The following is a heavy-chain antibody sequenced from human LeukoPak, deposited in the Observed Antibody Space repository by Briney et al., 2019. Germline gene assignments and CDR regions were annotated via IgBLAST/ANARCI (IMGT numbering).Heavy chain of an antibody. J-gene: IGHJ4*02. Sequence: GRSLRLSCAASGFTFDDYAMHWVRQAPGKGLEWVSGISWNSGSIGYADSVKGRFTISRDNAKNSLHLQMNSLRAEDTALYYCAKDMAGTFDYWGQGTLVTVSS. CDR2: ISWNSGSI. V-gene: IGHV3-9*01. CDR1: GFTFDDYA. D-gene: IGHD1-7*01. CDR3: AKDMAGTFDY.